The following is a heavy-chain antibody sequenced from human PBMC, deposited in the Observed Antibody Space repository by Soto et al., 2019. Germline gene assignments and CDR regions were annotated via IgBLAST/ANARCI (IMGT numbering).Heavy chain of an antibody. Sequence: ASVKVSCKASGYTFTSYGISWVRQAPGQGLEWMGWISAYNGNTNYAQKLQGRVTMTTDTSTSTAYMELRSLRSDDTAVYYCARDFGALLYGSGSPDYWGQGTLVTVSS. J-gene: IGHJ4*02. V-gene: IGHV1-18*01. D-gene: IGHD3-10*01. CDR1: GYTFTSYG. CDR3: ARDFGALLYGSGSPDY. CDR2: ISAYNGNT.